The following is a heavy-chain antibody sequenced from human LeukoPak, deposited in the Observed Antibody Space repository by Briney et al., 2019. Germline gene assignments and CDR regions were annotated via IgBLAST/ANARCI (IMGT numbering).Heavy chain of an antibody. Sequence: SETLSLTCTVSDFSISRGYYWGWIRQPPGKGLEWIGYIYYSGSTNYNPSLKSRVTISVDTSKNQFSLKLSSVTAADTAVYYCATTDILTSYYFDYWGQGTLVTVSS. V-gene: IGHV4-61*01. D-gene: IGHD3-9*01. J-gene: IGHJ4*02. CDR2: IYYSGST. CDR3: ATTDILTSYYFDY. CDR1: DFSISRGYY.